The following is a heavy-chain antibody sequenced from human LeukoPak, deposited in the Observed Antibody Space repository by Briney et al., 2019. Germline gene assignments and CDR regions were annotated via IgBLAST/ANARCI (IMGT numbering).Heavy chain of an antibody. CDR3: ARGSIAVGVGFFDP. D-gene: IGHD6-19*01. V-gene: IGHV4-61*02. CDR1: GGSISSAGYY. Sequence: PSETLSLTCTVSGGSISSAGYYWSWIRQPAGKGLEWIGRFYTSRSTNYNPSLKSRVTISADTSKNQFSLRLSSVTAADTAVYYCARGSIAVGVGFFDPWGQGTLVTVSS. CDR2: FYTSRST. J-gene: IGHJ5*02.